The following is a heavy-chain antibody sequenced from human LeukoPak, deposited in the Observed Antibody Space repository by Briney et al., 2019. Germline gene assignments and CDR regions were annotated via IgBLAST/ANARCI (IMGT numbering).Heavy chain of an antibody. Sequence: ASVKVSCKVSGYPLTELSIHWVRQAPGKGLEWMGGFDPEDAETIYAQKFQDRVTITEDTSTDTAYMKLSSLRSEDTAVYYCTTGPLLVRGVIEYYYNDMDVWGQGTTVIVSS. J-gene: IGHJ6*02. CDR1: GYPLTELS. D-gene: IGHD3-10*01. CDR3: TTGPLLVRGVIEYYYNDMDV. CDR2: FDPEDAET. V-gene: IGHV1-24*01.